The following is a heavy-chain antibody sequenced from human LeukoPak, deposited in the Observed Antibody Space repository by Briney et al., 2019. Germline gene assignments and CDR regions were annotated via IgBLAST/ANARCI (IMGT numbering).Heavy chain of an antibody. CDR1: GGSFSGYY. CDR3: ARAQRFIYYDMAGRRPDAFDI. Sequence: SETLSLTCAVYGGSFSGYYWSWIRQPTGKGLEWIGEINHSGSTNYNPSLKSRVTISVDTSKNQFSLKLSSVTAADTAVYYCARAQRFIYYDMAGRRPDAFDIWGQGTMVTVSS. V-gene: IGHV4-34*01. D-gene: IGHD3-9*01. CDR2: INHSGST. J-gene: IGHJ3*02.